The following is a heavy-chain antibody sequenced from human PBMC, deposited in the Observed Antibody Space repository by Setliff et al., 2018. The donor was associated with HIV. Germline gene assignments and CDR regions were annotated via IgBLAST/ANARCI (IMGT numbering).Heavy chain of an antibody. J-gene: IGHJ4*02. CDR3: SREDALTQQFDS. CDR1: CGSISSGNSD. V-gene: IGHV4-61*09. D-gene: IGHD6-13*01. CDR2: IYTSGNT. Sequence: PSETLSLTCTVSCGSISSGNSDWSWIRQHAVKGLEWIGHIYTSGNTNYNPSLKSRVTISIDTSKNQFSLKLTSVTAADTAVYSCSREDALTQQFDSWGQGTLVTVSS.